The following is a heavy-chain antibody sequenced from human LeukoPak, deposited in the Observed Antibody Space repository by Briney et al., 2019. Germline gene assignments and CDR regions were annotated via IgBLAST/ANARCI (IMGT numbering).Heavy chain of an antibody. CDR2: IYTSGST. D-gene: IGHD3-10*01. V-gene: IGHV4-4*07. Sequence: PSETLSLTCTVSGGSISSYYWSWIRQPAGKGLEWIGRIYTSGSTNYNPSLKSRVTMSVDTSKNQFSLKLSSVTAADTAVYYCAREARTHGLGELLMTPSNFDYWGQGTLVTVSS. J-gene: IGHJ4*02. CDR3: AREARTHGLGELLMTPSNFDY. CDR1: GGSISSYY.